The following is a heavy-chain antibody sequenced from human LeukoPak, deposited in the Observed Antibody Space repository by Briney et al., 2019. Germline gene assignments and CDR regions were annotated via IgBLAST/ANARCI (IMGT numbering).Heavy chain of an antibody. Sequence: GGSLRLSCAASGFTFGNHWMTWVRQAPGKGLEWVANVNQDGSETYYLDSVKGRFTISRDNTKNTLYLQMNSLRAEDTAVYYCAKDRHAPGRYCSSTSCFPFDSWGQGTLVTVSS. J-gene: IGHJ5*01. CDR3: AKDRHAPGRYCSSTSCFPFDS. CDR1: GFTFGNHW. D-gene: IGHD2-2*01. CDR2: VNQDGSET. V-gene: IGHV3-7*03.